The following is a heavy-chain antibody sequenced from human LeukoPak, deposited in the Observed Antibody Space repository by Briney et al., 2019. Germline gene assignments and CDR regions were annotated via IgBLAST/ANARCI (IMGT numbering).Heavy chain of an antibody. CDR2: IYPGDSDT. CDR1: GYSFTSYW. Sequence: GASLKISCKGSGYSFTSYWIGWVRQMPGKGLEWMGIIYPGDSDTRYSPSFQGQVTISADKSISTAYLQWSSLKASDTAMYYCARRGIAVAGTGSFDYWGQGTLVTVSS. CDR3: ARRGIAVAGTGSFDY. J-gene: IGHJ4*02. V-gene: IGHV5-51*01. D-gene: IGHD6-19*01.